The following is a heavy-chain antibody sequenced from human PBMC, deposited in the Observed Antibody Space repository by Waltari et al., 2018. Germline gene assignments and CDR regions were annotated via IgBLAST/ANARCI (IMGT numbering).Heavy chain of an antibody. CDR2: IRREPYNYAT. V-gene: IGHV3-73*01. CDR1: GLSSGGPT. Sequence: EVQVVESGGGLVQPGGSLTLSCATSGLSSGGPTVHWVRQTPGKGLEWVGRIRREPYNYATAYSASVKGRFTISRDDSKNTAYLQMNSLRTEDTAVYYCSGGEVTGTDFWGQGTLVTVSS. CDR3: SGGEVTGTDF. J-gene: IGHJ4*02. D-gene: IGHD6-19*01.